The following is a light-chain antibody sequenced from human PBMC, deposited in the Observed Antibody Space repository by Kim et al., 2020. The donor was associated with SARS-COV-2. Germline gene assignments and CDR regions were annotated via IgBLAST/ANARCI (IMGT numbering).Light chain of an antibody. CDR2: EDN. CDR1: SGSIASYY. CDR3: RSYDSSNPVV. Sequence: NFMLTQPHSLSESPGKTVTISCTRSSGSIASYYVQWYQQRPGSAPTIVIYEDNQRPSGVPDRFSGSIDSSSNSASLTNSGLKTEDEADYSCRSYDSSNPVVFGGGTQLTVL. J-gene: IGLJ3*02. V-gene: IGLV6-57*04.